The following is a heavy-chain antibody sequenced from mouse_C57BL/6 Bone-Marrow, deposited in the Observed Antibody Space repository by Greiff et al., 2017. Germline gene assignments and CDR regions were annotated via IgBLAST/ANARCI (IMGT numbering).Heavy chain of an antibody. Sequence: VKLQESGAELARPGASVKLSCKASGYTFTSYGISWVKQRTGQGLEWIGEIYPRSGNTYYNEKLKGKATLPADKSSSTAYMELRSLTSEDSAVYFCARRRARIPYSYWGQGTTLTVSS. V-gene: IGHV1-81*01. CDR2: IYPRSGNT. D-gene: IGHD2-10*01. CDR1: GYTFTSYG. J-gene: IGHJ2*01. CDR3: ARRRARIPYSY.